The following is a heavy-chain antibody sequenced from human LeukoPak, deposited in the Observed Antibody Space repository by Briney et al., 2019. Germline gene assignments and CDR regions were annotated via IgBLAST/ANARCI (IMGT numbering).Heavy chain of an antibody. V-gene: IGHV3-30*03. Sequence: GGSLRLSCVASAFTFSSHGTHWVRQAPGKGLEWVAVISYDGSNKYYADSVKGRFTISRDNSKNTLYLQMNSLRAEDTAVYYGEVWGSTFDYWGQGTLVTVSS. D-gene: IGHD2-2*01. CDR3: EVWGSTFDY. CDR1: AFTFSSHG. CDR2: ISYDGSNK. J-gene: IGHJ4*02.